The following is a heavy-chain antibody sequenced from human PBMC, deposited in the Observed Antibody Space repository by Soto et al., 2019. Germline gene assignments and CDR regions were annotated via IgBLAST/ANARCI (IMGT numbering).Heavy chain of an antibody. Sequence: QVQLVESGGGVVHPGRSLRLSCAASGFTFISYGMPWVRQAPGKGLGWGAVIWYDGSNKYYADSVKGRFTISRDNSKNTLYLQMNSLRAEDTAVYYCARVYDYGDYDYYYGMDVWGQGTTVTVSS. J-gene: IGHJ6*02. D-gene: IGHD4-17*01. CDR1: GFTFISYG. CDR3: ARVYDYGDYDYYYGMDV. V-gene: IGHV3-33*01. CDR2: IWYDGSNK.